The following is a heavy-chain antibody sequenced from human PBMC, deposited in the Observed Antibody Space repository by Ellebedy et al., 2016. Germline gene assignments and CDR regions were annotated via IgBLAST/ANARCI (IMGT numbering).Heavy chain of an antibody. CDR2: IYYSGST. CDR3: ARRGGIYYYGMDV. J-gene: IGHJ6*02. CDR1: GGSISSSSYY. Sequence: SETLSLTCTVSGGSISSSSYYWSWIRQPPGKGLEWIGYIYYSGSTNYNPSLKSRVTISVDTSKNQFSLKLSSVTAADTAVYYCARRGGIYYYGMDVWGQGTTVTVSS. V-gene: IGHV4-61*05. D-gene: IGHD3-10*01.